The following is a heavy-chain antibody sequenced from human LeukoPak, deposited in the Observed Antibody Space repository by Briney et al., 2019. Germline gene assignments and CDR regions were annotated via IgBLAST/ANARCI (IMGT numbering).Heavy chain of an antibody. V-gene: IGHV3-33*08. CDR2: IWYDGSNK. J-gene: IGHJ6*02. CDR3: ARDSLDYGDPNYYYYGMDV. CDR1: GFTFSTYS. D-gene: IGHD4-17*01. Sequence: PGGSLRLSCAASGFTFSTYSMHWVRQAPGKGLEWVAVIWYDGSNKYYADSVKGRFTISRDNSKNTLYLQMNSLRAEDTAVYYCARDSLDYGDPNYYYYGMDVWGQGTTVTVSS.